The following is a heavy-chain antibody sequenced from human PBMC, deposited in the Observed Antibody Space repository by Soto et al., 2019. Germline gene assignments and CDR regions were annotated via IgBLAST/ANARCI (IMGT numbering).Heavy chain of an antibody. D-gene: IGHD1-26*01. CDR2: ISASGTST. CDR1: GFTFSSYA. J-gene: IGHJ4*02. CDR3: AKAEYPLARYLMDS. Sequence: GGSLRLSCAASGFTFSSYAMTWVRQAPGKGLEWVSAISASGTSTYYGDSVKGRFTISRDNSKNTLYLQMNSLRAGDTAIYFCAKAEYPLARYLMDSWGQGT. V-gene: IGHV3-23*01.